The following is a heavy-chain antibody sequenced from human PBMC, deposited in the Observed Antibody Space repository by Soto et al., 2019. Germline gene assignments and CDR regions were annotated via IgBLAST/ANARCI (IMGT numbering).Heavy chain of an antibody. Sequence: PGESLKISCKGSGYSFTSYWIGWVRQMPGKGLEWMGIIYPGDSDTRYSPSFQGQVTISADKSISTAYLQWSSLKASDAAMYYCAGPAMICSSTSCYDDYYGMDVWGQGTTVTVSS. J-gene: IGHJ6*02. V-gene: IGHV5-51*01. CDR2: IYPGDSDT. CDR3: AGPAMICSSTSCYDDYYGMDV. D-gene: IGHD2-2*01. CDR1: GYSFTSYW.